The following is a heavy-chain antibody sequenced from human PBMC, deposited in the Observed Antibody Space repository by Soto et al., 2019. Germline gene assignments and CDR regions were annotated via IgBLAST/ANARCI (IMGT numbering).Heavy chain of an antibody. CDR1: GGSISSYY. D-gene: IGHD3-10*01. Sequence: PSETLSLTCTVSGGSISSYYWSWIRQPPGKGLEWIGYIYYSGSTNYNPSLKSRVTISVDTSKNQFSLKLSSVTAADTAVYYCARSSGGSGSYYNDYWGQGTLVTVSS. J-gene: IGHJ4*02. CDR2: IYYSGST. CDR3: ARSSGGSGSYYNDY. V-gene: IGHV4-59*01.